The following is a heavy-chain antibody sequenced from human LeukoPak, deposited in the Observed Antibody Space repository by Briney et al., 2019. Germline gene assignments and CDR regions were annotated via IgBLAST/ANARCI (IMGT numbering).Heavy chain of an antibody. CDR2: ISNSGDST. J-gene: IGHJ4*02. CDR3: ATQNFDY. CDR1: GFTFSSYA. Sequence: PGGSLRLSCAASGFTFSSYATHWVRQAPGKGLEWVSSISNSGDSTYYADSVKGRFTLSRDNSKSTLSLQMNSLRADDTAVYYCATQNFDYWGQGTLVTVSS. V-gene: IGHV3-23*01.